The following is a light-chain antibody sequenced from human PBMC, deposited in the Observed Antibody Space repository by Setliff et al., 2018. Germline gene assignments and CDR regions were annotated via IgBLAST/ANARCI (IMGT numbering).Light chain of an antibody. CDR2: DVS. J-gene: IGLJ2*01. CDR3: SSYTSSSTLVV. CDR1: SSDVGGYNF. Sequence: QSVLTQPASVSGSPGQSVSISCTGTSSDVGGYNFVSWYQQHPGKAPKLLISDVSHRPSGISYRFSGSKSGNTASLTISGLQAEDEADYYCSSYTSSSTLVVFGGGTQLTV. V-gene: IGLV2-14*03.